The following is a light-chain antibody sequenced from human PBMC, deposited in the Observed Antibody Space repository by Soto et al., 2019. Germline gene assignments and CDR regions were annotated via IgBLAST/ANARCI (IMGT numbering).Light chain of an antibody. CDR1: SSDVGGYNY. Sequence: QSALTQPASVSGSPGQSITISCTGTSSDVGGYNYVSWYQQHPGKAPKLMIYEVSNRPSGVSNSFSGSKSGNTASLTISGXXXXXXXDYYCSSYTRNSTLVFGGGTKL. CDR3: SSYTRNSTLV. J-gene: IGLJ2*01. CDR2: EVS. V-gene: IGLV2-14*01.